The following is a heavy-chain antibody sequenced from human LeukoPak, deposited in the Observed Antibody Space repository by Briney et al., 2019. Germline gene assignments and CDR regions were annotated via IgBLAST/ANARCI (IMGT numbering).Heavy chain of an antibody. Sequence: PGGSLRLSCAASGFTFSSYWMSWVRQAPGKGLEWVANIKQDGSEKYYVDSVKGRFTISRDNAKNSLYLQMNSLRAEDTAVYYCARYLGGAVAGSDYYFDYWGQGTLVTVSS. CDR2: IKQDGSEK. CDR1: GFTFSSYW. CDR3: ARYLGGAVAGSDYYFDY. D-gene: IGHD6-19*01. V-gene: IGHV3-7*01. J-gene: IGHJ4*02.